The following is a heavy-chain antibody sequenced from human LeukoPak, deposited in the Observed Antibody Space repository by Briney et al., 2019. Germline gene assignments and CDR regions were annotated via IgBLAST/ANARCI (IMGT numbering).Heavy chain of an antibody. CDR3: ASPSPYSSSSAGYYFDY. J-gene: IGHJ4*02. Sequence: GGSLRLSCVTSGFIFNYRWMSWVRQAPGKGLEWVAIISYDGSNKYYADSVKGRFTISRDNSKNTLYLQMNSLRAEDTAVYYCASPSPYSSSSAGYYFDYWGQGTLVTVSS. D-gene: IGHD6-6*01. CDR2: ISYDGSNK. CDR1: GFIFNYRW. V-gene: IGHV3-30*19.